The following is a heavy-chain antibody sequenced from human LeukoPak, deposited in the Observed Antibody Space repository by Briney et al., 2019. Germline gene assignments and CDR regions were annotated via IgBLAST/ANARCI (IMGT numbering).Heavy chain of an antibody. J-gene: IGHJ4*02. CDR2: ISNTGSNI. V-gene: IGHV3-11*01. CDR1: TSTFHYYY. D-gene: IGHD1-26*01. Sequence: PGGSLRLSCAATTSTFHYYYMSWVRQAPGKGLEWLSYISNTGSNIFYADSVRGRFTISRDNTKNSLYLQMNSLRAEDTAVYYCARYSEKVGAIINYSDYWGQGTLVTVSS. CDR3: ARYSEKVGAIINYSDY.